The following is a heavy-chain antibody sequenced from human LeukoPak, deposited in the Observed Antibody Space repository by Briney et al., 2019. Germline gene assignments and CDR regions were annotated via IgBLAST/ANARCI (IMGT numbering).Heavy chain of an antibody. CDR2: IDKDGRKT. CDR1: GFTLDAFA. Sequence: GGSLGLSCAASGFTLDAFAMHWVRQAPGKGLEWVSLIDKDGRKTYYADSVKGRFTISRDNSKNSLYLQMNSLRTEDTALYYCATWAFYHSLDVWGRGATVIVSS. J-gene: IGHJ6*02. V-gene: IGHV3-43*02. CDR3: ATWAFYHSLDV.